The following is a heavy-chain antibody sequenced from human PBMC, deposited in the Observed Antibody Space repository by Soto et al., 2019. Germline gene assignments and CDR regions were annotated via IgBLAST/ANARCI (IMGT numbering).Heavy chain of an antibody. CDR1: GFTFSSYG. Sequence: QVQLVESGGCVVQPGRSLRLSCAASGFTFSSYGMHWVRQAPGKGLEWVAVISYDGSNKYYADSVKGRFTISRDNSKNTLYLQMNSLRAEDTAVYYCANGPGITMVRGVLWGQGTLVTVSS. D-gene: IGHD3-10*01. V-gene: IGHV3-30*18. J-gene: IGHJ4*02. CDR3: ANGPGITMVRGVL. CDR2: ISYDGSNK.